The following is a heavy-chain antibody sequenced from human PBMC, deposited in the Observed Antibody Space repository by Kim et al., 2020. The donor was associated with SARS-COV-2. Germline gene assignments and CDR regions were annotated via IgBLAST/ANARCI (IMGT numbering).Heavy chain of an antibody. CDR2: IYYSGST. CDR1: GGSISSSSYY. D-gene: IGHD6-6*01. J-gene: IGHJ5*02. Sequence: SETLSLTCTVSGGSISSSSYYWGWIRQPPGKGLEWIGSIYYSGSTYYNPSLKSRVTISVDTSKNQFSLKLSSVTAADTAVYYCARQALNPVSEAINWFDPWGQGTLVTVSS. CDR3: ARQALNPVSEAINWFDP. V-gene: IGHV4-39*01.